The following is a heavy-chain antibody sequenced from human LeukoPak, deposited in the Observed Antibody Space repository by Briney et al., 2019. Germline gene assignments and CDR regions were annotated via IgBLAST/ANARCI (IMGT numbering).Heavy chain of an antibody. Sequence: ASAKVSCKASGYTFTSYDINWVRQATGQGLEWMGWMNPNSGNTGYAQKFQGRVTMTRNTSISTAYMELSSLRSEDTAVYYCARVGILRKALDYWGQGTLVTVSS. CDR2: MNPNSGNT. CDR3: ARVGILRKALDY. J-gene: IGHJ4*02. V-gene: IGHV1-8*01. D-gene: IGHD4-17*01. CDR1: GYTFTSYD.